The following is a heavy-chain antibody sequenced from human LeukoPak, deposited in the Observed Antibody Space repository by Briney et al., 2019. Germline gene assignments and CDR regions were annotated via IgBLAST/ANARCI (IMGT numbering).Heavy chain of an antibody. J-gene: IGHJ4*02. V-gene: IGHV4-4*07. Sequence: SETLSLTCTASGGSISSYYWSWIRQPAGKGLEWIGRIYTSGSTNYNASLKSRVSMSVDTSKNQFSLKLSSVTAADTAVFYCARENSGSYREFDYWRQGTLVTVSS. CDR3: ARENSGSYREFDY. D-gene: IGHD1-26*01. CDR2: IYTSGST. CDR1: GGSISSYY.